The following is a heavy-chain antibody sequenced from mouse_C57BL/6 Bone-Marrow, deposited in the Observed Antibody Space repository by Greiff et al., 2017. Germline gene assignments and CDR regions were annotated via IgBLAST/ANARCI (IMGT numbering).Heavy chain of an antibody. Sequence: LVESGAELARPGASVKLSCKASGYTFTSYGISWVKQRTGQGLEWIGEIYPRSGNTYYNEKFKGKATLTADKSSSTAYMELRSLTSEDSAVXFCARKGGYDYPFFDYWGQGTTLTVSS. D-gene: IGHD2-4*01. CDR2: IYPRSGNT. CDR3: ARKGGYDYPFFDY. CDR1: GYTFTSYG. J-gene: IGHJ2*01. V-gene: IGHV1-81*01.